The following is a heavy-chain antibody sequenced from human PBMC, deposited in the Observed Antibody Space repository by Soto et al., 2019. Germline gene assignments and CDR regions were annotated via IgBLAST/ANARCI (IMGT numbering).Heavy chain of an antibody. J-gene: IGHJ6*02. CDR2: IIPIFGTA. D-gene: IGHD2-8*01. CDR1: GGTFSSYA. CDR3: ARDQGGTNTHYYYYGMDV. V-gene: IGHV1-69*06. Sequence: VKVSCKASGGTFSSYAISWVRQAPGQGLEWMGGIIPIFGTANYAQKFQGRVTITADKSTSTAYMELSSLRSEDTAVYYCARDQGGTNTHYYYYGMDVWGEGTTVT.